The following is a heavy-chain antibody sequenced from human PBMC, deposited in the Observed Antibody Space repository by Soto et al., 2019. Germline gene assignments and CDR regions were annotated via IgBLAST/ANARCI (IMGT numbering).Heavy chain of an antibody. CDR1: GGTFSSYA. V-gene: IGHV1-69*01. Sequence: QVQLVQSGAEVKKLGSSVKVSCKASGGTFSSYAVSWVRQAPGQGLEWMGGIIPIFGTANYAQKFQGRVTITGDDSRSTAYMELSSLRSEDTAVYYCAKGHDYVWGSYRYSGLDYWGQGTLVTVSS. D-gene: IGHD3-16*02. J-gene: IGHJ4*02. CDR2: IIPIFGTA. CDR3: AKGHDYVWGSYRYSGLDY.